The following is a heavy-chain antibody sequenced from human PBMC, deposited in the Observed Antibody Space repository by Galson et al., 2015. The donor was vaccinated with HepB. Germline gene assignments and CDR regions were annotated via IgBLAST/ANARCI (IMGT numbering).Heavy chain of an antibody. CDR3: ASQLNLIRGRCSSTSCQGISQGRQYYYYGMDV. CDR2: ISSSNSTI. V-gene: IGHV3-48*02. CDR1: GFTFSSYS. J-gene: IGHJ6*02. D-gene: IGHD2-2*01. Sequence: SLRLSCAASGFTFSSYSMNWVRQAPGKGLEWVSYISSSNSTIYYADSVKGRFTISRDNAKNSLYLQMNSLRDEDTAVYYCASQLNLIRGRCSSTSCQGISQGRQYYYYGMDVWGQGTTVTVSS.